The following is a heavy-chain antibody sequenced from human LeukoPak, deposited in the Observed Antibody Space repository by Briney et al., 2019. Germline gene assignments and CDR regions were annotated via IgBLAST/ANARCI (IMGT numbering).Heavy chain of an antibody. CDR3: ARAKAAGSYDF. V-gene: IGHV4-59*11. Sequence: SETLSLTCSVSGSSIGRHYWTWIRQPPGKGLEWIGYTHFSGSSNYNPSLKSRATTSLDRAKNQISLTLTSVTAADTAVYFCARAKAAGSYDFWGQGSLVTVSS. D-gene: IGHD6-13*01. CDR1: GSSIGRHY. J-gene: IGHJ4*02. CDR2: THFSGSS.